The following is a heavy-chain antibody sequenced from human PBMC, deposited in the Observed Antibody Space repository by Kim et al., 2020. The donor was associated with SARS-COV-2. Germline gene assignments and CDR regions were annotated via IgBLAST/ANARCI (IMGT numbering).Heavy chain of an antibody. CDR1: GYIFTRSW. Sequence: GESLKISCKGSGYIFTRSWITWVRQMPGKGLEWMGRIDPTDSYTNYSPSFQDHVTISVDNSISAAYLQWNSLKASDTATYYCATDVGSRSNNAGAFDIWGQGTMVTVSS. D-gene: IGHD1-1*01. V-gene: IGHV5-10-1*01. CDR3: ATDVGSRSNNAGAFDI. CDR2: IDPTDSYT. J-gene: IGHJ3*02.